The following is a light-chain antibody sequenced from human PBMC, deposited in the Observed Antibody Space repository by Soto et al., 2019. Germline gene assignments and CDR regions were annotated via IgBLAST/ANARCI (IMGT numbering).Light chain of an antibody. CDR1: SSDVGGYNF. CDR3: CSYTSSTSYV. J-gene: IGLJ1*01. Sequence: QSVRTQPASVSGSPGQSITISCTGTSSDVGGYNFVSWYQQHPGKAPKLMIYDVSTRPSGVSNRFSGSKSGTTASLTISGLQAEDEADYYCCSYTSSTSYVFGTGTKVTVL. CDR2: DVS. V-gene: IGLV2-14*01.